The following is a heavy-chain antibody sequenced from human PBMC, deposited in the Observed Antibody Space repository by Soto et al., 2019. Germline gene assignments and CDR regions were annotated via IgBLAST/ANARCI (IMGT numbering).Heavy chain of an antibody. CDR2: ISGSGGST. J-gene: IGHJ4*02. CDR3: AKVLLWCGELPPPDSGKPD. Sequence: GGSLRLSCAASGFTFSSYAMSWVRQAPGKGLEWVSAISGSGGSTYYADSVKGRFTISRDNSKNTLYLQMNSLRAEDTAVYYCAKVLLWCGELPPPDSGKPDWGQGTRVTVAS. CDR1: GFTFSSYA. V-gene: IGHV3-23*01. D-gene: IGHD3-10*01.